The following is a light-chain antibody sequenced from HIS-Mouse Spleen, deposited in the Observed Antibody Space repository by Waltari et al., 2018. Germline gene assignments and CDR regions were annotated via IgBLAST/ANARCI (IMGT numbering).Light chain of an antibody. CDR2: AAS. CDR1: QGISIY. Sequence: AIRMTQSPSSFSASTGDRVTITWRASQGISIYLAWYQQNPGTAPKLLIYAASPFQSGVQSGLRGSGSGTDFTLTIRCLQSEDLATYYCQQYYSYPHPFGQATKLEIK. J-gene: IGKJ2*01. CDR3: QQYYSYPHP. V-gene: IGKV1-8*01.